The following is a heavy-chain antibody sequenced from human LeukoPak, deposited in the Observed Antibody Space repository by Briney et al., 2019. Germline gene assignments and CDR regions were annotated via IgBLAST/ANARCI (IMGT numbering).Heavy chain of an antibody. CDR3: ARVGAGSGSTSFDY. Sequence: ASVKVSCKASGYTFTGYYMHWVRQAPGQGLEWMGWINPNSGGTNYAQKFQGRVTITRNTSISTAYMELSSLRSEDTAVYYCARVGAGSGSTSFDYWGQGTLVTVSS. CDR1: GYTFTGYY. V-gene: IGHV1-2*02. CDR2: INPNSGGT. J-gene: IGHJ4*02. D-gene: IGHD3-10*01.